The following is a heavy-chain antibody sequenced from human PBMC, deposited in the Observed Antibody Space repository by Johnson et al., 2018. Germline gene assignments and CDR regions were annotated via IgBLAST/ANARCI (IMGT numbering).Heavy chain of an antibody. Sequence: QVQLVQSGGGVVQPGRSLRLSCAASGFTFSSYAMHWVRQAPGKGLEWVAVISYDGSNKYYADSVKGRFTISRDNSKNTLYLQMNSLRAEDTAVYYGARDKQLGAFDIWGQGTMVTVSS. CDR2: ISYDGSNK. CDR3: ARDKQLGAFDI. J-gene: IGHJ3*02. V-gene: IGHV3-30-3*01. D-gene: IGHD6-13*01. CDR1: GFTFSSYA.